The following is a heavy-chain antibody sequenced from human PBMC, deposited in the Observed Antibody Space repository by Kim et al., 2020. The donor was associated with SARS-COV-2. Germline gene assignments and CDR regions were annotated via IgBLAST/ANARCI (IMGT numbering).Heavy chain of an antibody. V-gene: IGHV3-33*01. D-gene: IGHD2-21*02. CDR3: ARARSMTRLIDY. Sequence: YYTESVKGRFTISRDNSKNTLYLQMNSLRVEDTAVYYCARARSMTRLIDYWGRGTLVTVSS. J-gene: IGHJ4*02.